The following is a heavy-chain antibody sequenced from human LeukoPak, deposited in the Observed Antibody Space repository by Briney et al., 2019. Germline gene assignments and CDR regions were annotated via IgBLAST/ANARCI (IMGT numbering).Heavy chain of an antibody. CDR2: IIPIFGTA. D-gene: IGHD6-13*01. V-gene: IGHV1-69*13. Sequence: ASVKVSCKASGGTFSSYAISWVRQALGQGLEWMGGIIPIFGTANYAQKFQGRVTITADESTSTAYMELSSLRSEDTAVYYCARGIAAAGETSTYWGQGTLVTVSS. CDR1: GGTFSSYA. J-gene: IGHJ4*02. CDR3: ARGIAAAGETSTY.